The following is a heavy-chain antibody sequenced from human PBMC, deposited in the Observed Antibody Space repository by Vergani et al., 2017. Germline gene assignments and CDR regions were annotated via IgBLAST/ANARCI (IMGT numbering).Heavy chain of an antibody. Sequence: QVQLVQSGAEVKKPGSSVKVSCKASGGTFSSYAISWVRQAPGQGLEWMGGIIPIFGTANYAQKFQGRVTITADESTSTAYMELSSRRSEDTAVYYCARVGCSSTSCAAKRTYNWFDPWGQGTLVTVAS. CDR1: GGTFSSYA. D-gene: IGHD2-2*01. CDR3: ARVGCSSTSCAAKRTYNWFDP. V-gene: IGHV1-69*01. CDR2: IIPIFGTA. J-gene: IGHJ5*02.